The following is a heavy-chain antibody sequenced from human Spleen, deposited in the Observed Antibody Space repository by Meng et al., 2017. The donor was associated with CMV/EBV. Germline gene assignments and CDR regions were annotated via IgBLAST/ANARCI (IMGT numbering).Heavy chain of an antibody. V-gene: IGHV4-34*01. J-gene: IGHJ4*02. Sequence: YVGLFSCSYGSGSRQPPGKGLEWIGEINHSGSTNYNPSLQSRVTISVDTSKNQFSLKLSSVTAADTAVYYCARRYCSSTSCYTGFRYWGQGTLVTVSS. CDR1: VGLFSCSY. CDR2: INHSGST. D-gene: IGHD2-2*02. CDR3: ARRYCSSTSCYTGFRY.